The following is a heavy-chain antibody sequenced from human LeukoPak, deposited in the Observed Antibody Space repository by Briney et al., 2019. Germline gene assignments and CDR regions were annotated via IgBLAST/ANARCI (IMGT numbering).Heavy chain of an antibody. V-gene: IGHV3-21*01. Sequence: GGSLRLSCAASGFTFSSYSINWVRQAPGKGLEWVSSISSSSSYIYYADSVKGRFTISRDNAKNSLYLQMNSLRAEDTAVYYCAREKIVVVTIEAFDYWGQGTLVTVSS. CDR3: AREKIVVVTIEAFDY. D-gene: IGHD3-22*01. CDR1: GFTFSSYS. CDR2: ISSSSSYI. J-gene: IGHJ4*02.